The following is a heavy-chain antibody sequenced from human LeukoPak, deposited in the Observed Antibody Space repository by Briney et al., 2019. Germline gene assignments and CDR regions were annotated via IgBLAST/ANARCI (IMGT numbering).Heavy chain of an antibody. V-gene: IGHV3-7*01. J-gene: IGHJ4*02. D-gene: IGHD2-15*01. CDR1: GFTFSSYS. Sequence: GGSLRLSRAASGFTFSSYSMNWVRQAPGKGLEWVAYIKKTGSETYYVDSVKGRFTITRDNTRNSLFLQMYSLRAEDTAVYFCAREDGYCSGGNCYSYFDSWGQGTLVTVSS. CDR2: IKKTGSET. CDR3: AREDGYCSGGNCYSYFDS.